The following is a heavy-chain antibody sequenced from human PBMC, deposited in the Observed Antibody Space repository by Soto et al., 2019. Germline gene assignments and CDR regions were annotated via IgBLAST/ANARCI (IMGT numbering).Heavy chain of an antibody. Sequence: ASVKVSCKASGGTFSSYAICWVQQAPGQGLEWMGGIIPIFGTANYAQKFQGRVTITADESTSTAYMELSSLRSEDTAVYYCARCIVVVPAAMFYWFDPWGQGTLVTVSS. CDR2: IIPIFGTA. D-gene: IGHD2-2*01. V-gene: IGHV1-69*13. CDR1: GGTFSSYA. J-gene: IGHJ5*02. CDR3: ARCIVVVPAAMFYWFDP.